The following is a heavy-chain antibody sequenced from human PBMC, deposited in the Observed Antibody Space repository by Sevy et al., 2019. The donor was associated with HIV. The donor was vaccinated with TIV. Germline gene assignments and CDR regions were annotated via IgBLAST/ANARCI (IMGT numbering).Heavy chain of an antibody. D-gene: IGHD2-21*01. CDR1: GFAFSDHY. CDR2: IRNRPNRYTT. CDR3: VRGPNCGVGGCQQISPYCLDV. V-gene: IGHV3-72*01. Sequence: GGSLRLSCAASGFAFSDHYVDWVRLAPGKGLEWVGRIRNRPNRYTTEYAASVEDRFTISRDDSRHSLYLQMNSLKTEDSTVYYCVRGPNCGVGGCQQISPYCLDVWGKGATVTVSS. J-gene: IGHJ6*03.